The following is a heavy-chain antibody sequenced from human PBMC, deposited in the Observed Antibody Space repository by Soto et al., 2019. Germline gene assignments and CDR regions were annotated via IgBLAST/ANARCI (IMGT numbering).Heavy chain of an antibody. V-gene: IGHV4-34*01. CDR2: INHSGST. CDR3: ARGRPRGAYFQH. D-gene: IGHD3-10*01. CDR1: GGSFSGYY. Sequence: SETLSLTCAVYGGSFSGYYWSWIRQPPGKGLEWIGEINHSGSTNYNPSLKSRVTISVDTSKNQFSLKLSSVTAADTAVYYCARGRPRGAYFQHWGQGTLVTVSS. J-gene: IGHJ1*01.